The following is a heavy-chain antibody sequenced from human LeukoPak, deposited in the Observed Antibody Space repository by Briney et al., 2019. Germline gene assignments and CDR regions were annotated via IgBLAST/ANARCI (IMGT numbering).Heavy chain of an antibody. J-gene: IGHJ4*02. CDR2: ISNSGSSI. CDR1: GFIFSDYY. CDR3: ARERGYSSSWYEDY. Sequence: KPGGSLRLSCAASGFIFSDYYMSWIRQAPGKGLEWVSYISNSGSSIYYADSVKDRFTISRDNAKKSLYLQMNSLRAEDTAVYYCARERGYSSSWYEDYWGQGTLVTVSS. V-gene: IGHV3-11*01. D-gene: IGHD6-13*01.